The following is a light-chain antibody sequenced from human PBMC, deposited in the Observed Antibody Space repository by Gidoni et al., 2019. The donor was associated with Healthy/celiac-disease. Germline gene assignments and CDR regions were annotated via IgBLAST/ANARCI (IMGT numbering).Light chain of an antibody. J-gene: IGLJ2*01. CDR1: SSDVGSYNL. CDR3: CSYAGSSASVV. CDR2: DVS. V-gene: IGLV2-23*02. Sequence: ITISCTGTSSDVGSYNLVSWYQQHPGKAPELRIYDVSKRPSGVSNLFSGSKSGNTASLTISGLQAEDEADYYCCSYAGSSASVVFGGGTKLTVL.